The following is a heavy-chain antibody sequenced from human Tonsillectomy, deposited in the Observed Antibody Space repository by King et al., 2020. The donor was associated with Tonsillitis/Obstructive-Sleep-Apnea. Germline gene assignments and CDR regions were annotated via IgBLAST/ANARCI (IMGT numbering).Heavy chain of an antibody. CDR1: GFTFSNYG. V-gene: IGHV3-33*01. D-gene: IGHD4-23*01. CDR2: IWYDESIK. Sequence: VQLVESGGGVVQPGRSLRLSCAASGFTFSNYGMHWVRQAPGKGLEWVAVIWYDESIKKYVESVKGRFTISRDNSKNTLYLQMNSLRAEDTAVYYCARGYGGNSAGFDFWGQGTMVTVSS. CDR3: ARGYGGNSAGFDF. J-gene: IGHJ3*01.